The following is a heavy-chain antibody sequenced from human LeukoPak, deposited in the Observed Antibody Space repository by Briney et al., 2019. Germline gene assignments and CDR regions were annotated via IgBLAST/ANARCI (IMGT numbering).Heavy chain of an antibody. V-gene: IGHV1-2*02. J-gene: IGHJ4*02. Sequence: ASVKVSCKASGYTFTSYDINWVRQAPGQGLEWMGWINPNSGGTNYAQKFQGRVTMTRDTSISTAYMELSRLRSDDTAVYYCARAFYDILTGYATPIGYWGQGTLVTVSS. CDR2: INPNSGGT. CDR1: GYTFTSYD. D-gene: IGHD3-9*01. CDR3: ARAFYDILTGYATPIGY.